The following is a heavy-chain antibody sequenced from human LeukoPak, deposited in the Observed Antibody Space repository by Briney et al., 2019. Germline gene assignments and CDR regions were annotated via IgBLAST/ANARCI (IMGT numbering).Heavy chain of an antibody. CDR1: GDSKTYY. CDR3: AAEWLLLRLDY. D-gene: IGHD3-22*01. CDR2: INHSGST. J-gene: IGHJ4*02. Sequence: SETLSLTCTVSGDSKTYYWGWIRQPPGKGLEWIGEINHSGSTNYNPSLKSRVTISVDTSKNQFSLKLSSVTAADTAVYYCAAEWLLLRLDYWGQGTLVTVSS. V-gene: IGHV4-34*01.